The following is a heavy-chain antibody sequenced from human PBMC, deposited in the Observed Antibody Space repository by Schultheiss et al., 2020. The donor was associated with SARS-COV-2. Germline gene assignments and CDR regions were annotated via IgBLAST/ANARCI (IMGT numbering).Heavy chain of an antibody. CDR2: IYYSGST. J-gene: IGHJ6*03. V-gene: IGHV4-59*12. Sequence: SCTVSGGSISSYYWSWIRQPPGKGLEWIAYIYYSGSTNYNPSLTSRLTLSVDTSKNQFSLKLTSVTAADTAVYYCARGGGNYQGSGSYYVPHHYYYYMDVWGKATTVTVSS. D-gene: IGHD3-10*01. CDR1: GGSISSYY. CDR3: ARGGGNYQGSGSYYVPHHYYYYMDV.